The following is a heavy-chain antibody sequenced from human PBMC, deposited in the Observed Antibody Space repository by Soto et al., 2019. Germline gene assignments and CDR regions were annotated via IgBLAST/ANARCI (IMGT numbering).Heavy chain of an antibody. CDR2: ISGSGGST. Sequence: PVGSLRLSCASSVFTFRSYAMSCVRHSPGKWLEWVSAISGSGGSTYYADSVKGRFTISRDNSRNTMYLQMDSLRAEDTALYYCAKDLRTKRGYFDDLGQGTLVIVSS. J-gene: IGHJ4*02. CDR1: VFTFRSYA. CDR3: AKDLRTKRGYFDD. D-gene: IGHD3-10*01. V-gene: IGHV3-23*01.